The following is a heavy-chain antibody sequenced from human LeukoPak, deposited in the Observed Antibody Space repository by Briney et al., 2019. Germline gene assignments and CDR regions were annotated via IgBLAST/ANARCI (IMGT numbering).Heavy chain of an antibody. Sequence: ETLSLTCTVSGGSISSSGYYWGWIRQTPGKGLEWVANIKQDGSEKYYVDSVKGRFTISRDNAKNSLYLQMNSLRAEDTAVYYCARDRVTNFDYWGQGTLVTVSS. CDR3: ARDRVTNFDY. V-gene: IGHV3-7*01. CDR2: IKQDGSEK. CDR1: GGSISSSG. D-gene: IGHD2-21*02. J-gene: IGHJ4*02.